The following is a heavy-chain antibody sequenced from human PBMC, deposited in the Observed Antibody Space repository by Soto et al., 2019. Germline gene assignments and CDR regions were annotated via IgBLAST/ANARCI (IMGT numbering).Heavy chain of an antibody. CDR1: GFTFSSYD. V-gene: IGHV3-13*01. CDR3: ARGVRGVNHLDGMDV. Sequence: GGSLRLSCAASGFTFSSYDMHWVRQATGKGLGWVSAIGTAGDTYYPGSVKGRFTISRENAKNSLYLQMNSLRAEDTAVYYCARGVRGVNHLDGMDVWGQGTTVTVSS. D-gene: IGHD3-10*01. J-gene: IGHJ6*02. CDR2: IGTAGDT.